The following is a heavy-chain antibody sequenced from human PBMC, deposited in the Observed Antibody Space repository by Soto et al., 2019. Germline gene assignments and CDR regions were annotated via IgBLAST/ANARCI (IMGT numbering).Heavy chain of an antibody. V-gene: IGHV1-18*01. CDR3: ARGGRAYCGGDCSLDY. D-gene: IGHD2-21*02. Sequence: ASVKVSCKASGYTFTSYGISWVRQAPGQGLEWMGWISAYNGNTNYAQKLQGRVTMTTDTSTSTAYMELRSLRSDDTAVFYCARGGRAYCGGDCSLDYWGQGTLVTVSS. J-gene: IGHJ4*02. CDR2: ISAYNGNT. CDR1: GYTFTSYG.